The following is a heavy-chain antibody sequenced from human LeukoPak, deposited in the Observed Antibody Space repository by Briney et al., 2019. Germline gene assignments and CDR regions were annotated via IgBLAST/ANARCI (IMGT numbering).Heavy chain of an antibody. Sequence: ASVKVSCKASGGTFSSYAISWVRQAPGQGLEWMGRIIPILGIANYAQKFQGRVTITADKSTSTAYMELSSLRSEDTAVYYCARGPVAGTNWFDPWGQGTLVTVSS. D-gene: IGHD6-19*01. CDR2: IIPILGIA. V-gene: IGHV1-69*04. CDR1: GGTFSSYA. CDR3: ARGPVAGTNWFDP. J-gene: IGHJ5*02.